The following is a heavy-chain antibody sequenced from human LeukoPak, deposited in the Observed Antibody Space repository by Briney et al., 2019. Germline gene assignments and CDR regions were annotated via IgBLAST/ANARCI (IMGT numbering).Heavy chain of an antibody. V-gene: IGHV1-2*02. Sequence: ASVKVSCKASGYTFTGYYMHWVRQAPGQGLEWMGWINPNSGGTNSAQKFQGRVTMTRDTSISTAYMELTRLRSDDTAVYYCARDVRGSGSYYFAFDIWGQGTMVTVSS. J-gene: IGHJ3*02. D-gene: IGHD3-10*01. CDR1: GYTFTGYY. CDR2: INPNSGGT. CDR3: ARDVRGSGSYYFAFDI.